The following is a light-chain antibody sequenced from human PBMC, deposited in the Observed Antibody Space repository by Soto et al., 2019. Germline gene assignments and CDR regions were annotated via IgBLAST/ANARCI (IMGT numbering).Light chain of an antibody. V-gene: IGLV2-14*03. Sequence: QSVLTQPASVSGSPGQSITISCTGTSSDVGGFNYVSWYQQHPGKAPKLMIYDVTNRPSGVSYRFSGSKSGNTASLTISGLQAEDEVNYYCNSYTSSSTYVFGTGTKATVL. J-gene: IGLJ1*01. CDR3: NSYTSSSTYV. CDR2: DVT. CDR1: SSDVGGFNY.